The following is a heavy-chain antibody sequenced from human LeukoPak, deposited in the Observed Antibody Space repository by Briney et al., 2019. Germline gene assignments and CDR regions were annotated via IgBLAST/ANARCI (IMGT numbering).Heavy chain of an antibody. CDR1: GFPFDDYG. V-gene: IGHV3-20*04. Sequence: RAGGSLRLSCAASGFPFDDYGMSWVRLAPGKGLEWVSGVSWNGAYTEYADSVRGRFTISRDNAKKSLYLQMNSLRVDDTALYYCARRKGPYGSGTYYDSWGQGTLVSVSS. CDR2: VSWNGAYT. CDR3: ARRKGPYGSGTYYDS. D-gene: IGHD3-10*01. J-gene: IGHJ4*02.